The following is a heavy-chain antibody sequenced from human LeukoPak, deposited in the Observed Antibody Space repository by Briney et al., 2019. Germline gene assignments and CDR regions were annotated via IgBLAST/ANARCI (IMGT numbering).Heavy chain of an antibody. J-gene: IGHJ4*02. CDR3: AKLPQVAGDGYNFDY. V-gene: IGHV3-23*01. D-gene: IGHD5-24*01. CDR2: ISGRGGSV. CDR1: GFTFSSYA. Sequence: GGSLRLSCAASGFTFSSYAMGWVRQAPGKGLEWVSTISGRGGSVDYADSVKGRFIISRDNSKNTLYLQMNSLRAEGTAVYYCAKLPQVAGDGYNFDYWGQGTLAAVSS.